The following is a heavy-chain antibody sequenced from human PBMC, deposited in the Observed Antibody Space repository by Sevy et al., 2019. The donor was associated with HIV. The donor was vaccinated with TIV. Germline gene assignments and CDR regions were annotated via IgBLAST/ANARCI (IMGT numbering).Heavy chain of an antibody. V-gene: IGHV3-23*01. D-gene: IGHD3-22*01. CDR2: ISAGGGTT. Sequence: GGSLRLSCAASGFTFSSYAMNWVRQAPGKGLEWVSVISAGGGTTYYADSVKGRFTISRDNSKNTLFLQMNSLRAEDTAIYYCAKLWIRSGYSNSAFDYWGQGALVTVSS. CDR3: AKLWIRSGYSNSAFDY. J-gene: IGHJ4*02. CDR1: GFTFSSYA.